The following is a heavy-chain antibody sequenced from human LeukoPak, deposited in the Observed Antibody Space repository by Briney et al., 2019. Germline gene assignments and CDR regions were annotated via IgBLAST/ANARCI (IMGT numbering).Heavy chain of an antibody. V-gene: IGHV3-33*01. Sequence: GGSLRLSCAASGFTFSSYGMHWVRQAPGKGLEWVAVIWYDGSNKYYADSVKGRFTISRDNSKNTLYLQMNSLRAEDTAVYYCARDKPPYYYYYMDVWGKGTTVTVSS. CDR1: GFTFSSYG. CDR3: ARDKPPYYYYYMDV. J-gene: IGHJ6*03. CDR2: IWYDGSNK.